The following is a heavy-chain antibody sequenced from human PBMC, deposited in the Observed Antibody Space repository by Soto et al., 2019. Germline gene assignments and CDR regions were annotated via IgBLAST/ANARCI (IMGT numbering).Heavy chain of an antibody. CDR3: AGRSYNGMDV. CDR2: IYHSGST. J-gene: IGHJ6*02. V-gene: IGHV4-4*02. Sequence: PSETLSLTCAVSGGSISSTNWWSWVRRPPGKGLEWIGEIYHSGSTNYNPSLKSRVTISVDKSKNQFSLKVNVVTAADTAVYYCAGRSYNGMDVWGQGTTVTVSS. CDR1: GGSISSTNW.